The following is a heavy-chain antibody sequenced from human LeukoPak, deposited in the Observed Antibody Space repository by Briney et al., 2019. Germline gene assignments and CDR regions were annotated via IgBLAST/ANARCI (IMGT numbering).Heavy chain of an antibody. CDR3: AKERPADLSRALDY. J-gene: IGHJ4*02. CDR1: GFTFSSYA. V-gene: IGHV3-23*01. Sequence: PGGSLRLSCAASGFTFSSYAMSWVRQAPGDGLEWVSAIGGGGGSTYYADSVKGRFTLSRDNYKHTLYLQMNRLRAEDTDVYYCAKERPADLSRALDYWGQGTLVTVSS. D-gene: IGHD2-2*01. CDR2: IGGGGGST.